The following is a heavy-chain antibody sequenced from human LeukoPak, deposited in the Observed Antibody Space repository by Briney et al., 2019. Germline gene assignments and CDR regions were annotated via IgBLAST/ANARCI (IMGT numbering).Heavy chain of an antibody. V-gene: IGHV3-30*02. D-gene: IGHD6-13*01. CDR1: GFTFSTYG. CDR2: IRYDGRNK. CDR3: ARDKIPSAGTPRGFDP. Sequence: GGSLRLSCAASGFTFSTYGMHWVRQAPGKGLEWVAFIRYDGRNKYYADSVKGRFTISRDNSKNTLCLQMNSLRAEDTAVYYCARDKIPSAGTPRGFDPWGQGTLVTVSS. J-gene: IGHJ5*02.